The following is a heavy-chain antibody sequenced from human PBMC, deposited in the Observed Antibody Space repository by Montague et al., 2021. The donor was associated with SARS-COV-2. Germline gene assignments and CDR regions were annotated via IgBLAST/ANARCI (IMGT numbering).Heavy chain of an antibody. CDR1: GDSVPSNTDT. J-gene: IGHJ3*02. CDR2: TYYRSKWYH. Sequence: CAISGDSVPSNTDTWNWIRQSPSRGLEWLGRTYYRSKWYHDYAISLKSRITINPDTSKNQFSLQLSSVAPEDTAVFYCARTTTRMLYPENAFDIWGQGTMVTVSS. V-gene: IGHV6-1*01. D-gene: IGHD2-15*01. CDR3: ARTTTRMLYPENAFDI.